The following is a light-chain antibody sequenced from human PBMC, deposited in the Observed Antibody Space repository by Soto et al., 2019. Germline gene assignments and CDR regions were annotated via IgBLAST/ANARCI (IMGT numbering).Light chain of an antibody. CDR3: QQYNSYSLT. J-gene: IGKJ3*01. CDR1: QSISSW. CDR2: DAS. Sequence: DIQMTQSPSTLSASVGDRVTITCRASQSISSWLAWYQQKPGKAPKLLIYDASSLESGVPSRFSGSGSGTEFTLTISSLQPDDFATYYCQQYNSYSLTFGPGNKVDIK. V-gene: IGKV1-5*01.